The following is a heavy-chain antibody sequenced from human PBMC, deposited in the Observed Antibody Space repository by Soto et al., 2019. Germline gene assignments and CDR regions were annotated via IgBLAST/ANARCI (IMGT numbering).Heavy chain of an antibody. Sequence: GGSLRLSCAASGFTFDDYAMHWVRQAPGKGLEWVSGISWNSGSIGYADSVKGRFTISRDNAKNSLYLQMNSLRAEDTALYYCAKGRSAYYYYGMDVWGQGTTVTVSS. V-gene: IGHV3-9*01. CDR2: ISWNSGSI. CDR3: AKGRSAYYYYGMDV. J-gene: IGHJ6*02. CDR1: GFTFDDYA.